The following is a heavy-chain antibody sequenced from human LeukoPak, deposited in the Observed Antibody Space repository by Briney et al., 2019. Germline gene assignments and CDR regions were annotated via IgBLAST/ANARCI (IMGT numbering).Heavy chain of an antibody. J-gene: IGHJ3*01. D-gene: IGHD1-26*01. CDR3: ARRDLVGATPTHADAFDV. CDR1: GGSISSYY. V-gene: IGHV4-59*01. Sequence: SETLSLTCTVSGGSISSYYWSWIRQPPGKGLEWIGYIYYRGSTNYNPSLESRVTISVDTSKSQFSLKLTFVTAADTAVYYCARRDLVGATPTHADAFDVWGPGTMVTVSS. CDR2: IYYRGST.